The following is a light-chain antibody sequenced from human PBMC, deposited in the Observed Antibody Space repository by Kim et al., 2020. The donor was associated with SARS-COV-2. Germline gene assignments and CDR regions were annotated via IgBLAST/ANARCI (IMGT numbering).Light chain of an antibody. V-gene: IGLV1-40*01. J-gene: IGLJ3*02. Sequence: QSVLTQPPSVSGAPGQRVTISCTGTNSNIGADYDVHWYQQVPGIAPKLLIFGNTNRPSRVPDRFSGSKSGSSASLAITGLQAEDEADYYCQSYDTSLRGSVFGGGTQLTVL. CDR2: GNT. CDR1: NSNIGADYD. CDR3: QSYDTSLRGSV.